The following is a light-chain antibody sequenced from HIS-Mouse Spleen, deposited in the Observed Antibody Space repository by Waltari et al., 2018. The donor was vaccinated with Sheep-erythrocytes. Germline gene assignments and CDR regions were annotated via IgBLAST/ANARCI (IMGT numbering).Light chain of an antibody. J-gene: IGLJ2*01. V-gene: IGLV3-1*01. CDR1: KLGGKY. CDR2: QDS. CDR3: QAWDSSTGVV. Sequence: SYELTQPPSVSVSPGQTASITCPGDKLGGKYARWYQQKPGPAPVLVIYQDSKRPSGIPDRFSGSNSGNTATLTISGTQAMDEADYYCQAWDSSTGVVFGGGTKLTVL.